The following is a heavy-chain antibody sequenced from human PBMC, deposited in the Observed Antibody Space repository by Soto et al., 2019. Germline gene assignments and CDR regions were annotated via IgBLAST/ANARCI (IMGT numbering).Heavy chain of an antibody. V-gene: IGHV3-23*01. CDR2: ISGSGGST. J-gene: IGHJ6*02. CDR3: AKGGGGAVWSGYDFWSGQDGDKYGMDV. Sequence: GGSLRLSCAASGFTFSSYAMSWVRQAPGKGLEWVSAISGSGGSTYYADSVKGRFTISRDNSKNTVYLQMNSLRAEDTAVYYCAKGGGGAVWSGYDFWSGQDGDKYGMDVWGQGTTVTVSS. D-gene: IGHD3-3*01. CDR1: GFTFSSYA.